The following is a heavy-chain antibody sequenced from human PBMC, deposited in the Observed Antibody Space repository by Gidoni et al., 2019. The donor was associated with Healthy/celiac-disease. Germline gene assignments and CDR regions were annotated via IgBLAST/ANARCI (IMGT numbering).Heavy chain of an antibody. CDR1: GFTFSDYY. J-gene: IGHJ4*02. CDR2: ISSSGSTI. Sequence: QVQLVESGGGLVKPGGSLSLSCAASGFTFSDYYMRWIRQAPGKGLEWVAYISSSGSTIYYADSVKGRFTISRDNAKNSLYLQMNSLRAEDTAVYYCAREDQVIAAAGLFDYWGQGTLVTVSS. CDR3: AREDQVIAAAGLFDY. D-gene: IGHD6-13*01. V-gene: IGHV3-11*01.